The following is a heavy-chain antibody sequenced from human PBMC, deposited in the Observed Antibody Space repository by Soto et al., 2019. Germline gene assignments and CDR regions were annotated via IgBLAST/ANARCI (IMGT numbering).Heavy chain of an antibody. D-gene: IGHD1-26*01. CDR2: IWYDGSNK. Sequence: QVQLVESGGGVVQPGRSLRLSCAASGFTFSSYGMHWVRQAPGKGLEWVAVIWYDGSNKYYADSVKGRFTISRDNSKNRLYLQMNSVRAEDTAVYYCARDRRGGSYSSSGYYFDYWGQGTLVTVSS. J-gene: IGHJ4*02. V-gene: IGHV3-33*01. CDR1: GFTFSSYG. CDR3: ARDRRGGSYSSSGYYFDY.